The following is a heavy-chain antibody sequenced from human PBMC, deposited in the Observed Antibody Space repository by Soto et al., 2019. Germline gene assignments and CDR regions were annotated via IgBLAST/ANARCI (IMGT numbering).Heavy chain of an antibody. V-gene: IGHV3-74*01. Sequence: EVQLVESGGGLVQPGGSLRLSCAASGFTFSSYWMHWVRQAPGKGLVWVSRINSDGSSTGYADSVMGRFTISRDNAKNTLYQQMTILRAEDTAVYYCARDQGYCSGGSCYVAVYWGQGTLVTVSS. CDR1: GFTFSSYW. CDR2: INSDGSST. D-gene: IGHD2-15*01. CDR3: ARDQGYCSGGSCYVAVY. J-gene: IGHJ4*02.